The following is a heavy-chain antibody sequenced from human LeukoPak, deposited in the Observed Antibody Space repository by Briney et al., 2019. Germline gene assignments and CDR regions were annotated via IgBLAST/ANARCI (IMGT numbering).Heavy chain of an antibody. Sequence: SETLSLTCTVSGGSISSGDYYWSWIRQPPGKGLEWIGYIYYSGSTYYNPSLKSRVTISVDTSENQFSLKLTSVTAADTAVYYCARGDSGSFSQFDCWGQGTLVTVSS. CDR2: IYYSGST. V-gene: IGHV4-30-4*02. J-gene: IGHJ4*02. D-gene: IGHD1-26*01. CDR3: ARGDSGSFSQFDC. CDR1: GGSISSGDYY.